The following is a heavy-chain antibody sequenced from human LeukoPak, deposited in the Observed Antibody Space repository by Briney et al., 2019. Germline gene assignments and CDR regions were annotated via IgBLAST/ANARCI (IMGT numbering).Heavy chain of an antibody. CDR1: GGSISTYY. J-gene: IGHJ4*02. D-gene: IGHD6-13*01. CDR3: ARGAAATY. Sequence: SETLSLTCAVSGGSISTYYWSWIRQPPGKGLEWIGYIHYSGSSNYNPSLKSRVTISLDTSKNQFSLKLSSVTAADTAVYYCARGAAATYWGQGTLVTVSS. V-gene: IGHV4-59*01. CDR2: IHYSGSS.